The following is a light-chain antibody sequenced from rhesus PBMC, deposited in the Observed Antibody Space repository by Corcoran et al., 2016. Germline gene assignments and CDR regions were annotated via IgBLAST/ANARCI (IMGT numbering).Light chain of an antibody. J-gene: IGKJ3*01. CDR2: SAS. Sequence: DIQMTQSPSSLSASVGDTVIITCRASQGITNKLAWYQQKPGKVPKLLIYSASPLQTGVPSRFRGTGSGTDCTLTINSLQPEDSATYYCPHGYVTPFTFGPGTKLDIQ. V-gene: IGKV1-80*01. CDR3: PHGYVTPFT. CDR1: QGITNK.